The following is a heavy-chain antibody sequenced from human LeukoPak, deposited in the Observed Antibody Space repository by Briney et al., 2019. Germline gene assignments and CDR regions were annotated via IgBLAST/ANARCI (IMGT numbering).Heavy chain of an antibody. D-gene: IGHD3-22*01. CDR2: ISAYNGNT. J-gene: IGHJ4*02. V-gene: IGHV1-18*01. CDR3: ARDLGWRDSSGSSDY. CDR1: GYTFTSNG. Sequence: ASVKVSCKASGYTFTSNGISWVRQAPGQGLEWMGWISAYNGNTNYAQKLQGRVTMTTDTSTSTAYMELRSLRSDDTAVYYCARDLGWRDSSGSSDYWGQGTLVTVSS.